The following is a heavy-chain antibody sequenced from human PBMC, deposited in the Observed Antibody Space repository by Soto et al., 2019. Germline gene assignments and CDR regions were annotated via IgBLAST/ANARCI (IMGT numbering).Heavy chain of an antibody. D-gene: IGHD3-10*01. CDR2: IVVGSGNT. CDR3: AAQSFTGIPIEYYFDY. J-gene: IGHJ4*02. Sequence: GASVKVSCKASGFTFTSSAMQWVRQARGQRLEWIGWIVVGSGNTNYAQKFQERVTITRDMSTSTAYMELSSLRSEDTAVYYCAAQSFTGIPIEYYFDYWGQGTLVTVSS. V-gene: IGHV1-58*02. CDR1: GFTFTSSA.